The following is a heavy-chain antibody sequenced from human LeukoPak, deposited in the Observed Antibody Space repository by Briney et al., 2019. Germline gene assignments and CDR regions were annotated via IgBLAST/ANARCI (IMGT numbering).Heavy chain of an antibody. CDR1: GGSFSGYY. CDR2: INHSGST. V-gene: IGHV4-34*01. J-gene: IGHJ4*02. CDR3: ARDYKGGNDY. Sequence: SETLSLTCAVYGGSFSGYYWSWIRQPPGKGLEWIGEINHSGSTNYNPSLKSRVTVAVAVDTSKKQFSLKLSSVTAADTAVYYCARDYKGGNDYWGQGTLVTVSS. D-gene: IGHD1-1*01.